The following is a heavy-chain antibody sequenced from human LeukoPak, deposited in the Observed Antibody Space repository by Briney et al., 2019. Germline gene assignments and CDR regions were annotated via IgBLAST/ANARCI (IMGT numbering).Heavy chain of an antibody. Sequence: PSETLSLTCTVSGGSISSYYWSWIRQPPGKGLEWIGYIYYSGSTNYNPSLKSRVTISVDTSKNQFSLKLSSVTAADTAVYYCARSRAWFDLFDYWGQGTLVTVSS. CDR2: IYYSGST. CDR1: GGSISSYY. CDR3: ARSRAWFDLFDY. D-gene: IGHD3-9*01. J-gene: IGHJ4*02. V-gene: IGHV4-59*01.